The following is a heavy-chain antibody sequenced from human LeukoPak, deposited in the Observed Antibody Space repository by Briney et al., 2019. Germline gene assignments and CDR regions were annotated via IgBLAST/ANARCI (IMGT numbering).Heavy chain of an antibody. CDR3: AKGPGYSNSSWFDY. CDR1: GFTFSGYG. V-gene: IGHV3-30*02. J-gene: IGHJ4*02. D-gene: IGHD6-6*01. Sequence: GRSLRLSCAASGFTFSGYGMHWVRQAPGKGLEWVAFVRYDSSNKYYADSVKGRFTVSRDNSKNMLYLQMNSLRAEDTAVYYCAKGPGYSNSSWFDYWGKGTLVTVSS. CDR2: VRYDSSNK.